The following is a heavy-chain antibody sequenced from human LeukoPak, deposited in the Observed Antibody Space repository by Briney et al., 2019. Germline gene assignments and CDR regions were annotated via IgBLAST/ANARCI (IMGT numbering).Heavy chain of an antibody. CDR3: ARGLTETGN. D-gene: IGHD1-1*01. J-gene: IGHJ4*02. CDR1: GFTFSNYW. CDR2: IKQDGSEK. Sequence: GGSLRLSCAASGFTFSNYWMSWVRQAPGKGLEWVANIKQDGSEKYYVDSVKGRFTISRDNAKNSLYLQMNSLRAEDTAVYYCARGLTETGNWGQGTLVTVSS. V-gene: IGHV3-7*03.